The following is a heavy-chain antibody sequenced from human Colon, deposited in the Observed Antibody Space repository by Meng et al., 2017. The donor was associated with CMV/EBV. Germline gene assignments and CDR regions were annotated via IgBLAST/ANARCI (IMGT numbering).Heavy chain of an antibody. Sequence: SETLSLTCTVSGASVNTDNYYWSWIRQPPGKGLEFIGYVYYSGATNYNPFFKGRVTISVDTSKNQFSLKLTSVTAADTAVYYCTRGNTALWDSDSWGQG. CDR1: GASVNTDNYY. D-gene: IGHD3-10*01. V-gene: IGHV4-61*01. CDR2: VYYSGAT. J-gene: IGHJ4*02. CDR3: TRGNTALWDSDS.